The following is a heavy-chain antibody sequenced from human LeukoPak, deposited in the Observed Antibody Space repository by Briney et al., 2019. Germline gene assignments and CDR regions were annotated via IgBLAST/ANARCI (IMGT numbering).Heavy chain of an antibody. D-gene: IGHD2-2*01. J-gene: IGHJ6*03. CDR2: MNPNSGNT. Sequence: ASVKVSCKASGYTFTSYDINWVRQATGQGLEWMGWMNPNSGNTGYAQKFQGRVTMTRNTSISTAYMELSSLRSEDTAVYYCAREGTSIVVVPAAISSCYYYMDVWGKGTTVTVSS. V-gene: IGHV1-8*01. CDR3: AREGTSIVVVPAAISSCYYYMDV. CDR1: GYTFTSYD.